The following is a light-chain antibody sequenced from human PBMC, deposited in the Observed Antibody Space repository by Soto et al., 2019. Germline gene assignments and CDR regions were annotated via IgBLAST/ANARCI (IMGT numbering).Light chain of an antibody. CDR2: EVS. J-gene: IGLJ3*02. Sequence: ALTQPASVSGSPGQSITISCTGTSSDVGAYNYVSWYQQHPGKAPKLMIYEVSNRPSGVSNRFSGSKSANTASLTISGLQAGDEADYYCSSYTSSSTWLFGGGTKLTVL. CDR1: SSDVGAYNY. CDR3: SSYTSSSTWL. V-gene: IGLV2-14*03.